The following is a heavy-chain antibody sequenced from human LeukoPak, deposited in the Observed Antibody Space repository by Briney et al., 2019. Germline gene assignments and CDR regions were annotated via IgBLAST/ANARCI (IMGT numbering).Heavy chain of an antibody. V-gene: IGHV3-48*04. CDR3: ARSDAPMDKHFDY. J-gene: IGHJ4*02. Sequence: GGSLRLSCAASGFTFDNYWMTWVRQAPGKGLEWVSYITNWSGTIYYADSVKGRFTISRDNAKNSLYLQMNSLRAEDTAVYYCARSDAPMDKHFDYWGQGTLVTVSS. CDR2: ITNWSGTI. D-gene: IGHD3-10*01. CDR1: GFTFDNYW.